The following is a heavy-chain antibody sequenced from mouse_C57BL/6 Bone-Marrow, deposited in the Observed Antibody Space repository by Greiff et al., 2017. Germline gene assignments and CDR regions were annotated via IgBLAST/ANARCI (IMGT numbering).Heavy chain of an antibody. CDR2: ISSGGSYT. CDR3: AREGDYDGYFDV. V-gene: IGHV5-6*01. CDR1: GFTFSSYG. D-gene: IGHD2-4*01. J-gene: IGHJ1*03. Sequence: EVKLVESGGDLVKPGGSLKLSCAASGFTFSSYGMSWVRQTPDKRLEWVATISSGGSYTYYPDSVKGRFTISRDNDKNTLYLQMSRLKSEDTAMYYCAREGDYDGYFDVWGTGTTVTVSS.